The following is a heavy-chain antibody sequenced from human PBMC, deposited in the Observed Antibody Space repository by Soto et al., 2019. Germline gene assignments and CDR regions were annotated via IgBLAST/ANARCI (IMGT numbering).Heavy chain of an antibody. J-gene: IGHJ6*02. Sequence: GGSLRLSXAASGFTFSSYAMSWVRQAPGKGLEWVSAISGSGGSTYYADSVKGRFTISRDNSKNTLYLQMNSLRAEDTAVYYCAKGARIARYYYGMDVWGQGTTVTVSS. CDR1: GFTFSSYA. CDR3: AKGARIARYYYGMDV. D-gene: IGHD2-15*01. CDR2: ISGSGGST. V-gene: IGHV3-23*01.